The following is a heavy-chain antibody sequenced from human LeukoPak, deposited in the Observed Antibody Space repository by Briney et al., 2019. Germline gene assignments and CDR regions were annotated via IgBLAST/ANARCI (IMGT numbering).Heavy chain of an antibody. CDR3: ARVRVAGTKKNDY. CDR2: IIPIFGTA. CDR1: GGTFSSYA. J-gene: IGHJ4*02. V-gene: IGHV1-69*13. D-gene: IGHD6-19*01. Sequence: ASVKVSCKASGGTFSSYAISWVRQAPGQGLEWMGGIIPIFGTANYAQKFQGRVTITADESTGTAYMELSSLRSEDTAVYYCARVRVAGTKKNDYWGQGTLVTVSS.